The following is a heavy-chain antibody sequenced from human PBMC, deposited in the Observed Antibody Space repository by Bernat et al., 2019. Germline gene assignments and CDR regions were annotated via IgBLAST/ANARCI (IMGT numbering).Heavy chain of an antibody. CDR2: IYYSGST. V-gene: IGHV4-39*01. CDR3: ARLEYYDFWSGPGYFDY. Sequence: QLQLQESGPGLVKPSETLSLTCTVSGGSISSSSYYWGWIRQPPGKGLEWIGSIYYSGSTYYNPSFKSRVTITVDTSKNQFSLKLSSVTAADTAVYYCARLEYYDFWSGPGYFDYWGQGTLVTVSS. J-gene: IGHJ4*02. CDR1: GGSISSSSYY. D-gene: IGHD3-3*01.